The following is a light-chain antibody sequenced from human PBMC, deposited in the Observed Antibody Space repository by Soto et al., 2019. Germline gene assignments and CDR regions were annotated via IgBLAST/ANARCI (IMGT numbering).Light chain of an antibody. CDR3: QQASTFPHT. Sequence: DIQMTQSPSSVSASVGDTVTISCRASQGIGTWLAWYQQKPGKAPKLLIAAASSLHSGVPSRFSGSRSGTDFTLTISSLQPEDFATYYCQQASTFPHTFGQGTKLEIK. CDR1: QGIGTW. V-gene: IGKV1-12*01. CDR2: AAS. J-gene: IGKJ2*01.